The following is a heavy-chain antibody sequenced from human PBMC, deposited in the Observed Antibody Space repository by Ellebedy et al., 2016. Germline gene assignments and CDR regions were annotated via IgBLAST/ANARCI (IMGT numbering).Heavy chain of an antibody. J-gene: IGHJ4*02. CDR1: GYTFTTYG. CDR3: ARDERLYGGDLGYFDC. CDR2: ISAYNGNT. V-gene: IGHV1-18*04. D-gene: IGHD4-23*01. Sequence: ASVKVSCKASGYTFTTYGISWVRQAPGQGLEWMGWISAYNGNTNLAPKFQGRVTMTTDTSTSTGYMEMRSLRSDDTAVYYCARDERLYGGDLGYFDCWGQGTLVTVSS.